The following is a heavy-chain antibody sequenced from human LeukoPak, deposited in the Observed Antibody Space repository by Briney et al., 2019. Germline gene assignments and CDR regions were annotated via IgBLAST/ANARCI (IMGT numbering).Heavy chain of an antibody. V-gene: IGHV3-21*04. CDR3: TRNRVADTAEFAY. J-gene: IGHJ4*02. CDR2: ISSSSSYI. Sequence: GGSLRLSCAASGFTFSSYSMNWVRQAPGKGLEWVSSISSSSSYIYYADSVKGRFTISRDNSKNTVDVQMTSLRAEDTAIYYCTRNRVADTAEFAYWGQGTLVSVSS. D-gene: IGHD6-19*01. CDR1: GFTFSSYS.